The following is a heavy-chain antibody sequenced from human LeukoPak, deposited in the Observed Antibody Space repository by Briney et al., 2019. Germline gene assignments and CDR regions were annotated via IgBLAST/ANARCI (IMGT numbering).Heavy chain of an antibody. V-gene: IGHV4-34*01. CDR3: ARGRRSPQLTMARGTNWFDP. CDR2: INHSGST. CDR1: GGSFSGYY. Sequence: SETLSLTCAVYGGSFSGYYWSWIRQPPGKGLEWIGEINHSGSTNYNPSLKSRVTISVDTSKNQFSLKLSSVTAADTAVYYCARGRRSPQLTMARGTNWFDPWGQGTLVTVSS. D-gene: IGHD3-10*01. J-gene: IGHJ5*02.